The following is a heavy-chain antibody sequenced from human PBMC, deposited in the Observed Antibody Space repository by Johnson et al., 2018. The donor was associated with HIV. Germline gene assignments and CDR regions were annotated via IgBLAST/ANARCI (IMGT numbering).Heavy chain of an antibody. J-gene: IGHJ3*02. V-gene: IGHV3-9*01. D-gene: IGHD6-19*01. Sequence: VQLVESGGGLVQPGGSLRLSCAVSGFTFSSYAMSWVRQAPGKGLEWVSAISWNSGSIGYADAVKGRFTISRDNAKNSLYLQMNSLRAEDTALYYCAVIAVAGGGAFDIWGQGTMVTVSS. CDR1: GFTFSSYA. CDR2: ISWNSGSI. CDR3: AVIAVAGGGAFDI.